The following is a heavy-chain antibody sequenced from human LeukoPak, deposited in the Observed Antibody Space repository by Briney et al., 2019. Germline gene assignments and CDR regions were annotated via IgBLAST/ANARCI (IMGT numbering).Heavy chain of an antibody. D-gene: IGHD1-26*01. CDR3: AKDTSVGAADY. Sequence: GGSLRLSCAASGFTFSVYGFNSYGMHWVRQAPGKGLEWVAFIQYDGSDKYYADSVKGRFTISRDNSKKMLYLQMNGLRTEDTAVYYCAKDTSVGAADYWGPGTLVIVSS. CDR1: GFTFSVYGFNSYG. V-gene: IGHV3-30*02. J-gene: IGHJ4*02. CDR2: IQYDGSDK.